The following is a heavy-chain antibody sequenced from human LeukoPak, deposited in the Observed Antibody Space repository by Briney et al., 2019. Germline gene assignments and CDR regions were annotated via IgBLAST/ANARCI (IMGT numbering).Heavy chain of an antibody. CDR1: GGSISSYH. D-gene: IGHD5-24*01. Sequence: PSETLSLTCTVSGGSISSYHWSWIRQPPGKGLEWIGYIYYSGSTNYNPSLKSRVTISVDTSKNQFSLKLSSVTAADTAVYYCARGRRATMSYWGQGTLVTVSS. V-gene: IGHV4-59*01. CDR2: IYYSGST. CDR3: ARGRRATMSY. J-gene: IGHJ4*02.